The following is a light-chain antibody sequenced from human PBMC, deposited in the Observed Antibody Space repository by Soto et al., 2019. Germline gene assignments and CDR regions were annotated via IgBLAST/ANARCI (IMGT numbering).Light chain of an antibody. J-gene: IGLJ2*01. CDR3: SSYTSSRTAV. CDR1: SSDVGGYKY. Sequence: QSALTQPASVSGSPGQSITISCTGSSSDVGGYKYVSWYQQYPGKAPKLMIYEVSNRPSGVSNRFSGSKSGNTASLTISGLQAEDEADYYCSSYTSSRTAVFGGGTSSPS. CDR2: EVS. V-gene: IGLV2-14*01.